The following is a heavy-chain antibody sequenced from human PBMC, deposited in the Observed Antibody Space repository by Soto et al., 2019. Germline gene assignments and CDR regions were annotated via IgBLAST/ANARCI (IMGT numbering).Heavy chain of an antibody. J-gene: IGHJ4*02. D-gene: IGHD4-17*01. CDR2: TRNKANNYTT. V-gene: IGHV3-72*01. CDR3: ARLRTVYYGDAGIDY. Sequence: GGSLRLSCAASGFTFSDHYMNWVRQAPGKGLEWVGRTRNKANNYTTEYAASVKGRFTISRDDSKNSLYLQMNSLKTEDTAVYYCARLRTVYYGDAGIDYWGQGTLVTVSS. CDR1: GFTFSDHY.